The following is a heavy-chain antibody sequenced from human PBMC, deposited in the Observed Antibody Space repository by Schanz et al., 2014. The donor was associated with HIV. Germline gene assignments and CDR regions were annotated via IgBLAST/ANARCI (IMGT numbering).Heavy chain of an antibody. CDR3: ARDLVDSSTWYDAFDI. J-gene: IGHJ3*02. V-gene: IGHV1-2*02. Sequence: QVQLVQSGAEVKKPGSSVKVSCKASGGTFSSYAISWVRQAPGQGLEWMGWINPNSGGTNYAQKFQGRVTMTRDTSISTAYMEMRRLRSDDTAVYYCARDLVDSSTWYDAFDIWGQGTKVTVSS. CDR2: INPNSGGT. D-gene: IGHD6-13*01. CDR1: GGTFSSYA.